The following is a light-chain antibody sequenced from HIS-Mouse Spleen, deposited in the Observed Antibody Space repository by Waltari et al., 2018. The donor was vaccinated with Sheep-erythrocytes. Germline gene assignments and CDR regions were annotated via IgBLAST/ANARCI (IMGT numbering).Light chain of an antibody. CDR2: KAS. V-gene: IGKV1-5*03. CDR3: QQYNSYPLT. J-gene: IGKJ4*01. Sequence: DIQMTQSPSTLSASVGDRVTITCRASQSISSWLAWYHQKPGKAPKLLIYKASSVESGVPSRFSGSGSGTEFTLTISSLQPDDFATYYCQQYNSYPLTFGGGTKVEIK. CDR1: QSISSW.